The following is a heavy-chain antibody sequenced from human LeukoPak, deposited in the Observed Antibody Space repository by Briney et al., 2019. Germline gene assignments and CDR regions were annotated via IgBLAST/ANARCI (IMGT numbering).Heavy chain of an antibody. Sequence: PGGSLRLSCAASGFTFSSYGMHWVRQAPGKGLEWVAVIWYDGSNKYYADSVKGRFTISRDNSKNTLYLQMNSLRAEDTAVYYCAREYYYDSSGYAPYYYYYYGMDVWGQGTTVTVSS. J-gene: IGHJ6*02. CDR3: AREYYYDSSGYAPYYYYYYGMDV. V-gene: IGHV3-33*01. CDR2: IWYDGSNK. D-gene: IGHD3-22*01. CDR1: GFTFSSYG.